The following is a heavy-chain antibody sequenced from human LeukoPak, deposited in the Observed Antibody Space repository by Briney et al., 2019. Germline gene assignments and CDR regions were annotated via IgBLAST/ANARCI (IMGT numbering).Heavy chain of an antibody. J-gene: IGHJ4*02. CDR3: ASSPSYSSSWYALDS. Sequence: SETLSLTCAVYGGSFSGYYWSWIRQPPGKGLEWIGEINHSGSTNYNPSLKSRVTISVDTSKNQFSLKLSSVTAADTAVYYCASSPSYSSSWYALDSWGQGTLVTVSS. CDR2: INHSGST. D-gene: IGHD6-13*01. CDR1: GGSFSGYY. V-gene: IGHV4-34*01.